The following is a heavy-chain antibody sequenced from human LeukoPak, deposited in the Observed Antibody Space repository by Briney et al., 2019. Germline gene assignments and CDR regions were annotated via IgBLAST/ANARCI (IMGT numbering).Heavy chain of an antibody. CDR2: INHSGST. D-gene: IGHD4-11*01. J-gene: IGHJ4*02. CDR1: GGSFSGYY. CDR3: ARGYGNLDY. V-gene: IGHV4-34*01. Sequence: SETLSLTCAVYGGSFSGYYWSWIRQPPGKGLEWIGEINHSGSTNYNPSLKSRVTISVDTSKNQFSLKLSSVTAADTVVYYCARGYGNLDYWGQGTLVTVSS.